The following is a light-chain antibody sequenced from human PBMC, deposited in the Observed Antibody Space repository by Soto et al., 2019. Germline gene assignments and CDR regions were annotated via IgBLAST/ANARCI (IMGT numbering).Light chain of an antibody. CDR2: GAS. CDR3: QQRQYWPPIT. CDR1: QSVSSN. V-gene: IGKV3-15*01. Sequence: ETVMTQSPVTLSVSPGERATLSCRASQSVSSNLAWYQQKPGQPPRLLIYGASTRVTGIPARFSGSGSGTDFTLTISSLEPEDFAIYYCQQRQYWPPITFGQGTRLEIK. J-gene: IGKJ5*01.